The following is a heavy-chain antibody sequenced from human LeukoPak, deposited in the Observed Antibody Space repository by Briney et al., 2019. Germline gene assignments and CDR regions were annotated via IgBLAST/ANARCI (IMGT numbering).Heavy chain of an antibody. V-gene: IGHV4-34*01. CDR3: ARLVVWGSYRSAY. CDR2: INHSGST. D-gene: IGHD3-16*02. CDR1: GGSFSGYY. J-gene: IGHJ4*02. Sequence: SETLSLTCAVYGGSFSGYYWSWIRQPPGKGLEWIGEINHSGSTNYNPSLKSRVTISVDTSKNQFSLKLSSVTAADPAVYYCARLVVWGSYRSAYWGQGTLLTVPS.